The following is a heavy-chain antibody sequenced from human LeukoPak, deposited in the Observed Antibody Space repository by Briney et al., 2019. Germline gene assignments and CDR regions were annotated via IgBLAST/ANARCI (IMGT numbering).Heavy chain of an antibody. J-gene: IGHJ4*02. V-gene: IGHV1-69*04. CDR2: IIPIFGIA. CDR3: ARDDCSSTSCYTPFDY. Sequence: RASVKVSCKASGGTFSSYTISWVRQAPGQGLEWMGRIIPIFGIANYAQKFQGRVTITADKSTSTAYMELSSLRSEDTAVYYCARDDCSSTSCYTPFDYWGQGTLVTVSS. D-gene: IGHD2-2*02. CDR1: GGTFSSYT.